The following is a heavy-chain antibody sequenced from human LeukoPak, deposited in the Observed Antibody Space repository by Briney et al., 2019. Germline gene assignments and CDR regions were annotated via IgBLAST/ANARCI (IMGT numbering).Heavy chain of an antibody. V-gene: IGHV3-30*04. Sequence: GRSLRLSCAASGFTFSSYAMHWVRQAPGKGLECVAVISYDGSNKYHADSVKGRFTISRDNSKNTLYLQMNSLRAEDTAVYYCARWAPYSSSWYFDYWGQGTLVAVSS. D-gene: IGHD6-13*01. CDR2: ISYDGSNK. CDR1: GFTFSSYA. J-gene: IGHJ4*02. CDR3: ARWAPYSSSWYFDY.